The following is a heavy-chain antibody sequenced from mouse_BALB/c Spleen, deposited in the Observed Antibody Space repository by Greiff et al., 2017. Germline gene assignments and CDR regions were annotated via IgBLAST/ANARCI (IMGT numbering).Heavy chain of an antibody. CDR1: GYTFTSYV. V-gene: IGHV1-14*01. D-gene: IGHD2-4*01. Sequence: VQLQQSGPELVKPGASVKMSCKASGYTFTSYVMHWVKQKPGQGLEWIGYINPYNDGTKYNEKFKGKATLTSDKSSSTAYMELSSLTSEDSAVYYCARTPSTMTSAWFAYWGQGTLVTVSA. J-gene: IGHJ3*01. CDR2: INPYNDGT. CDR3: ARTPSTMTSAWFAY.